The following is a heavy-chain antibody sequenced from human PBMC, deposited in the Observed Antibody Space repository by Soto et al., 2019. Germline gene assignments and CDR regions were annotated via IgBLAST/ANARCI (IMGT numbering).Heavy chain of an antibody. J-gene: IGHJ5*02. CDR3: AKDFSSSWHRAVDWFDP. Sequence: GGSLRLSCAASGFTFSSYAMSWVRQAPGKGLEWVSAISGSGGSTDYADSVKGRFTISRDNSKNTLYLQMNSLRAEDTAVYYCAKDFSSSWHRAVDWFDPWGQGTLVTVSS. CDR1: GFTFSSYA. CDR2: ISGSGGST. D-gene: IGHD6-13*01. V-gene: IGHV3-23*01.